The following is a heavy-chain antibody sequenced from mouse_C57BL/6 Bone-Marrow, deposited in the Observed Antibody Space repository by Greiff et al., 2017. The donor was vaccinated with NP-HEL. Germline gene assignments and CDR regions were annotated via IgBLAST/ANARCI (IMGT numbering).Heavy chain of an antibody. D-gene: IGHD2-4*01. Sequence: EVKLMESEGGLVQPGSSMKLSCTASGFTFSDYYMAWVRQVPEKGLEWVANINYDGSSTYYMDSLKSRFIISRDNAKNILYLQMRSLKSEDTATYYCRREGGLRRRTYAMDYWGQGTSVTVSS. CDR1: GFTFSDYY. CDR3: RREGGLRRRTYAMDY. V-gene: IGHV5-16*01. CDR2: INYDGSST. J-gene: IGHJ4*01.